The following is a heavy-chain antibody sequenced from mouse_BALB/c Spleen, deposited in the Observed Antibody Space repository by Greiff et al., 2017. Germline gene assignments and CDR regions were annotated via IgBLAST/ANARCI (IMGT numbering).Heavy chain of an antibody. V-gene: IGHV2-6-7*01. CDR3: AREGRNGYDGFDY. CDR1: GFSLTGYG. D-gene: IGHD2-2*01. J-gene: IGHJ2*01. CDR2: IWGDGST. Sequence: VQLQESGPGLVAPSQSLSITCTVSGFSLTGYGVNWVRQPPGKGLEWLGMIWGDGSTDYNSALKSRLSISKDNSKSQVFLKMNSLQTDDTARYYCAREGRNGYDGFDYWGQGTTLTVSS.